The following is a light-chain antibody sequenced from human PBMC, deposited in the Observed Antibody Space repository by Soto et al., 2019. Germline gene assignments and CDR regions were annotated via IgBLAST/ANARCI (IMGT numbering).Light chain of an antibody. CDR1: SSDVGGYND. CDR2: DVN. J-gene: IGLJ2*01. CDR3: ASITRSVTVV. V-gene: IGLV2-14*03. Sequence: QSALTQPASVSWSPGQSITISFAGTSSDVGGYNDVSWYQQHPGKVPRLIISDVNKRPSGVSDRFSGSKSGNTASLTISGLQAEDETDYYCASITRSVTVVFGGGTKLTAL.